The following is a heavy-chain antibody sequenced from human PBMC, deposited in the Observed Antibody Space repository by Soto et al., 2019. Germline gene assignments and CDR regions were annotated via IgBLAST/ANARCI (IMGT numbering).Heavy chain of an antibody. D-gene: IGHD5-12*01. V-gene: IGHV3-23*01. J-gene: IGHJ4*02. CDR2: LSGGGANT. Sequence: EVQLLDSGGGLVQPGGSLRLSCAASGFTFSTYSMAWVRQAPGKGLAWVSGLSGGGANTIYADSVKGRFTISVDNSKNTVYLQMNSLRVEDTAVYYCARWDGYGDEWGQGTLVTVSS. CDR1: GFTFSTYS. CDR3: ARWDGYGDE.